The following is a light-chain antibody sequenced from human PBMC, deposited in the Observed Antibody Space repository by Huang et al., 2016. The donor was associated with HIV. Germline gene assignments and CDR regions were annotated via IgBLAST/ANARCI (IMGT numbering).Light chain of an antibody. V-gene: IGKV1-33*01. Sequence: DIQMTQSPSSLSASVGDRVTISCQASQDIANYLNWYQQKPGQAPKLLIYDASTLQTGVPSRFSGSGSGTDFSFTISSLQPEDIAIYYCQQYDSLPPWTFGQGTKVEIQ. CDR1: QDIANY. J-gene: IGKJ1*01. CDR3: QQYDSLPPWT. CDR2: DAS.